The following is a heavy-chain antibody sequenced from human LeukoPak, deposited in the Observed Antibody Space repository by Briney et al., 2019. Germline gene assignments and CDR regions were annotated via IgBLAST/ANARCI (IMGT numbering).Heavy chain of an antibody. J-gene: IGHJ3*02. Sequence: PGGSLRLSCAASGFTVSSNYMSWVRQAPGKGLEWFSVIYSGGSTYYADSVKGRFTISRDNAKNLLFLQMNNLRAEDTAVYYCARDPEGGAFDMWGQGTMVTVSS. D-gene: IGHD3-16*01. V-gene: IGHV3-53*01. CDR2: IYSGGST. CDR3: ARDPEGGAFDM. CDR1: GFTVSSNY.